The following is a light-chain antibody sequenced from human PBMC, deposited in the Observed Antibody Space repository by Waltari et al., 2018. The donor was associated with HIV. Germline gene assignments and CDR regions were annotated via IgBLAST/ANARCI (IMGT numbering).Light chain of an antibody. CDR3: ATWGDSLSGSV. Sequence: QSVLTQPPSASGTPGQRVTISCSGSSSNIGSHYVYWYRQLPGTAPKIVMYRYDQRPSGVTVRFSGSKSGTSASLAISGLRSEDEADYFCATWGDSLSGSVFGGGTKLTVL. J-gene: IGLJ3*02. CDR1: SSNIGSHY. CDR2: RYD. V-gene: IGLV1-47*01.